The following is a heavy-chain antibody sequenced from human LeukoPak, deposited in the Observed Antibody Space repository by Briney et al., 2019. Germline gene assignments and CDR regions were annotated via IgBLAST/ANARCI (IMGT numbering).Heavy chain of an antibody. D-gene: IGHD3-10*01. Sequence: GSLRLSCAASGFTFSSYSMNWVRQAPGKGLEWIGSIYYSGSTYYNPSLKSRVTISVDTSKNQFSLKLSSVTAADTAVYYCARVSSGNW. V-gene: IGHV4-59*05. CDR2: IYYSGST. CDR1: GFTFSSYSMN. J-gene: IGHJ5*01. CDR3: ARVSSGNW.